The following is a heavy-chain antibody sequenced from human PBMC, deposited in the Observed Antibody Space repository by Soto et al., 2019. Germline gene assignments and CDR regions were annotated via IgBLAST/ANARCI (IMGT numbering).Heavy chain of an antibody. CDR2: INPNSGGT. D-gene: IGHD1-20*01. J-gene: IGHJ4*02. Sequence: QVQLVQSGAEVKKPGASVKVSCKASGYTFTGYYMHWVRQAPGQGLEWMGWINPNSGGTNYAQKIQCWVTMTRDTSISTAYMELSRLRSDDTAVYYCARYAGNWNLDYWGQGTLVTVSS. CDR3: ARYAGNWNLDY. CDR1: GYTFTGYY. V-gene: IGHV1-2*04.